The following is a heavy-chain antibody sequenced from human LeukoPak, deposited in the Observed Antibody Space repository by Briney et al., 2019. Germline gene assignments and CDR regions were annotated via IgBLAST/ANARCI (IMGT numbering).Heavy chain of an antibody. V-gene: IGHV4-38-2*02. CDR3: ARKYYDFWSGFNWFDP. CDR1: GYSISSGYD. J-gene: IGHJ5*02. CDR2: IYHSGST. Sequence: SETLSLTCTVSGYSISSGYDWGWIRQPPGKGLEWIGSIYHSGSTYYNPSLKSRVTISVDTSKNQFSLKLSSVTAADTAVYYCARKYYDFWSGFNWFDPWGQGTLVTVSS. D-gene: IGHD3-3*01.